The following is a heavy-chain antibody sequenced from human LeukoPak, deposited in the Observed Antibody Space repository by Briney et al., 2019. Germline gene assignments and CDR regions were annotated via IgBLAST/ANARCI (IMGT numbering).Heavy chain of an antibody. D-gene: IGHD3-16*01. CDR2: IIHSGRA. Sequence: PSETLSLTCAVNGGSFSGYYWTWIRQSPGKGLEWIGEIIHSGRANYSPSLKSRLTLSVDLSMNHFSMRLSSVTAADTAVYYCARGTVLTGYASFDYWGQGALVTVSS. CDR1: GGSFSGYY. V-gene: IGHV4-34*01. CDR3: ARGTVLTGYASFDY. J-gene: IGHJ4*02.